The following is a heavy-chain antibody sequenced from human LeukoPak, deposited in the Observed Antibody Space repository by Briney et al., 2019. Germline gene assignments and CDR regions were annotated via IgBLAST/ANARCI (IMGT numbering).Heavy chain of an antibody. D-gene: IGHD3-10*01. J-gene: IGHJ4*02. CDR1: GFTVSSNY. CDR3: ARDKEYGSGSFDY. CDR2: IYSGGST. Sequence: GGSLRLSCAASGFTVSSNYMSWVRQAPGKGLERVSVIYSGGSTYYADSVKGRFTISRDNSKNTLYLQMNSLRAEDTAVYYCARDKEYGSGSFDYWGQGTLVTVSS. V-gene: IGHV3-66*01.